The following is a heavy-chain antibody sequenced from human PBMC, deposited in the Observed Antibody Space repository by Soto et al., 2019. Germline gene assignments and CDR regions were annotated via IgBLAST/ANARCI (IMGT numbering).Heavy chain of an antibody. CDR2: ISYDGSDK. D-gene: IGHD2-21*01. J-gene: IGHJ5*02. Sequence: GGSLRLSCEGSGFSFRTYGMHWVRQAPGKGLEWVTLISYDGSDKFYADSVKGRFTISRDNSKNTLSLQMNSLRSEDTAIYFCAKDIRRRQKGPSYTWFDPWGQGTLVTVSS. CDR1: GFSFRTYG. CDR3: AKDIRRRQKGPSYTWFDP. V-gene: IGHV3-30*18.